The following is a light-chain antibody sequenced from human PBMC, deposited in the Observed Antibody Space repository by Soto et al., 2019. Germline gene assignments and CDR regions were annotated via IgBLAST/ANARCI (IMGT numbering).Light chain of an antibody. CDR1: QGISSW. V-gene: IGKV1-12*01. CDR2: AAS. J-gene: IGKJ1*01. Sequence: DIQMTQSPSSVSASVGDRVTITCRASQGISSWLAWYQQKPGKAPKLLIYAASSLQSGVPSRFSGSGSGTXXXXXXXXXXXXDFATYYCQQANSFPRTFGQGTKVEIK. CDR3: QQANSFPRT.